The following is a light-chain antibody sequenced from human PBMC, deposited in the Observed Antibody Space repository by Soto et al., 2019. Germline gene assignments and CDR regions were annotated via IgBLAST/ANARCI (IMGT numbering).Light chain of an antibody. CDR2: TNN. CDR3: AAWDDSLGAYV. Sequence: QSFLAQPPSASATPGQRVTISCSGSNSNIGTNTVNWYHQLPGTAPRLLIYTNNQRPSGVPQRFSGSKTGTSASLAIGGLQSEDGADYYCAAWDDSLGAYVFGTGTKVTVL. V-gene: IGLV1-44*01. CDR1: NSNIGTNT. J-gene: IGLJ1*01.